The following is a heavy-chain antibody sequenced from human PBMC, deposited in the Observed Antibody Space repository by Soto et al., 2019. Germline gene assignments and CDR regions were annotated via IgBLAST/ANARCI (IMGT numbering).Heavy chain of an antibody. Sequence: QVQLVQSGAEVKKPGASVKVSCKASGYTFTSYGISWVRQAPGQGLEWMGWISAYNGNTNYAQKLQGRVTMTTDTPTSTAYRELRSLRSDDPAVYSCAGEEGEGYNTYWGQGTLVTVSS. D-gene: IGHD5-12*01. CDR2: ISAYNGNT. CDR3: AGEEGEGYNTY. V-gene: IGHV1-18*01. J-gene: IGHJ4*02. CDR1: GYTFTSYG.